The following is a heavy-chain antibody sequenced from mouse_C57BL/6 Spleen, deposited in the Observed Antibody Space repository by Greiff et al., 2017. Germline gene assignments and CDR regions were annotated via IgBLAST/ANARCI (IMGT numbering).Heavy chain of an antibody. V-gene: IGHV1-59*01. J-gene: IGHJ2*01. CDR3: ARKPPDDGSSYPYYFDY. CDR2: IDPSDSYT. Sequence: QVQLQQPGAELVRPGTSVKLSCKASGYTFTSYWMHWVKQRPGQGLEWIGVIDPSDSYTNYNQKFKGKATLTVDTSSSTAYMQLSSLTSEDSAVYYCARKPPDDGSSYPYYFDYWGQGTTLTVSS. CDR1: GYTFTSYW. D-gene: IGHD1-1*01.